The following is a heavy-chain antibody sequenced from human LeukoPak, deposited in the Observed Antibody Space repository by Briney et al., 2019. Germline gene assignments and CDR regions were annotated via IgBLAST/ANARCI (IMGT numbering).Heavy chain of an antibody. CDR1: GFTVSSTY. Sequence: PGGSLRLSCAASGFTVSSTYMSWVRQAPGKGLEWVPGISGSGGSTYYADSVKGRFTISRDNSKNTLYLQMNSLRAEDTAVYYCARETRAHYDVWTFDPWGQGTLVTVSS. CDR3: ARETRAHYDVWTFDP. CDR2: ISGSGGST. J-gene: IGHJ5*02. D-gene: IGHD3-3*01. V-gene: IGHV3-23*01.